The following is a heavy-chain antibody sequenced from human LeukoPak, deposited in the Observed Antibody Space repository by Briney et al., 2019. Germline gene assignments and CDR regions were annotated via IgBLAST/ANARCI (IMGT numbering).Heavy chain of an antibody. V-gene: IGHV4-59*01. CDR1: SDSISSYY. D-gene: IGHD6-13*01. Sequence: PSETLSLTCTVSSDSISSYYWRWIRQPPGKGLEWIGYIYYSGSTNYNPSLKSRVTISVDTSKNQCSLKLSSVTAPGTGVYYCSRAGSSWSFEYWGQGTLVTVSS. CDR3: SRAGSSWSFEY. CDR2: IYYSGST. J-gene: IGHJ4*02.